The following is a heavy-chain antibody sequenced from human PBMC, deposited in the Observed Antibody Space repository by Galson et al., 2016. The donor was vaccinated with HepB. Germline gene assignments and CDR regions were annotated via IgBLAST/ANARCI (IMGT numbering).Heavy chain of an antibody. CDR2: ISYDGSNK. Sequence: SLRLSCAASGFTFSSYGMHWVRQAPGKGLEWVAVISYDGSNKYYADSVKGRFTISRDNSKNTLYLQMNSLRAEDTAVYYCAKDTARYCSSTSCSCGVDVWGQGTTVTVSS. V-gene: IGHV3-30*18. CDR1: GFTFSSYG. J-gene: IGHJ6*02. CDR3: AKDTARYCSSTSCSCGVDV. D-gene: IGHD2-2*01.